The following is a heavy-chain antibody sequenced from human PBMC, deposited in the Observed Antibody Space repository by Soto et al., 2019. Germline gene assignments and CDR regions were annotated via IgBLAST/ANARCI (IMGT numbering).Heavy chain of an antibody. V-gene: IGHV4-59*01. CDR1: GGSISSYY. CDR2: IYYSGST. CDR3: ARGIRYFFFESLLGYDVMAV. Sequence: PSETLSLTCTVSGGSISSYYWSWIRQPPGKRLEWIGYIYYSGSTNYNPSLKSRVTISVDTSKNQFSLKLSSVTAADTAVYYCARGIRYFFFESLLGYDVMAVWAQGTTVTGSS. D-gene: IGHD3-9*01. J-gene: IGHJ6*02.